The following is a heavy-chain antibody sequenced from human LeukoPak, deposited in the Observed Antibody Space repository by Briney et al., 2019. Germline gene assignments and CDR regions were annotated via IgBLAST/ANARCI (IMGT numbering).Heavy chain of an antibody. V-gene: IGHV3-9*01. D-gene: IGHD6-13*01. Sequence: GRSLRLSCAASGFTLDDHAMHRVRQAPGKGLEWVSVIGWNSGGIDYADSVKGRFTISRDNAKNSLYLQMNSLRAEDTALYYCAKAGTVPFFDCWGQGTLVTVSS. CDR1: GFTLDDHA. J-gene: IGHJ4*02. CDR2: IGWNSGGI. CDR3: AKAGTVPFFDC.